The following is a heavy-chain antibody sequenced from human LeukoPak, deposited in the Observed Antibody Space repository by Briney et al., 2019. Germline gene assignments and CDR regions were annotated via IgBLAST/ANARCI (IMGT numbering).Heavy chain of an antibody. Sequence: PSETLSLTCTVSGGSISSYYWSWIRQPPGKGLEWIGYIYYSGSSNHNPSLKSRVTISVDTSKNQFSLKLSSVTAADTAVYYCARGTIAMAGILDCWGQGTLVTVSS. J-gene: IGHJ4*02. CDR3: ARGTIAMAGILDC. CDR1: GGSISSYY. D-gene: IGHD6-19*01. V-gene: IGHV4-59*01. CDR2: IYYSGSS.